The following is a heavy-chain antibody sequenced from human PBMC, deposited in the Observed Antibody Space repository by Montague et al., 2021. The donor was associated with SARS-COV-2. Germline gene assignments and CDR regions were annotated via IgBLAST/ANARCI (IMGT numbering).Heavy chain of an antibody. J-gene: IGHJ5*02. Sequence: SETLSLTCTVSGGSISSSSYYWGWIRQPPGKGLEWIGCIYYSGNTYYNPSLKSRVTISVDTSKNQFSLKLSSVTAADTAVYYCARKEMTYICIWCTGGSWCGPWGQGTLVTVSS. V-gene: IGHV4-39*01. CDR2: IYYSGNT. D-gene: IGHD6-13*01. CDR3: ARKEMTYICIWCTGGSWCGP. CDR1: GGSISSSSYY.